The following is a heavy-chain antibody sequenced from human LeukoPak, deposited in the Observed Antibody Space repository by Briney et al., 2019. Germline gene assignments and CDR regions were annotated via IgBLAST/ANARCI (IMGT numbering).Heavy chain of an antibody. V-gene: IGHV3-23*01. CDR1: GFTFSSYA. CDR2: ISGTGSRT. Sequence: GGSLRLSCAASGFTFSSYAMSWVRQAPGKGLEWVSGISGTGSRTYYADSVKGRFTISRDNSKNRLSLQMNSLRAEDTAVYYCAKGTVVVPAAFHFYMDVWGKGTTVTVSS. J-gene: IGHJ6*03. D-gene: IGHD2-2*01. CDR3: AKGTVVVPAAFHFYMDV.